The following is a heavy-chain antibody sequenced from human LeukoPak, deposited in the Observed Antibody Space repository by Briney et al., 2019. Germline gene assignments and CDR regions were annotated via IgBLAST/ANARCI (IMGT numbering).Heavy chain of an antibody. D-gene: IGHD2-2*01. J-gene: IGHJ6*03. CDR1: GGSFSGYY. Sequence: SETLSLTCAVYGGSFSGYYWSWIRQPPGKGLEWIGEINHSGSTNYNPSLKSRVTISVDTSKNQFSLKLSSVTAADTAVYYCARGSSVPAAMFHYYYYMDVWGKGTTVTVSS. CDR2: INHSGST. CDR3: ARGSSVPAAMFHYYYYMDV. V-gene: IGHV4-34*01.